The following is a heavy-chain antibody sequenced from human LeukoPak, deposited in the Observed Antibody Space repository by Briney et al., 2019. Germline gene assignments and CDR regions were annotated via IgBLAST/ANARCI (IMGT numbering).Heavy chain of an antibody. J-gene: IGHJ3*01. CDR2: IRGSGTYA. CDR3: GRDPNGDYVGAFEF. D-gene: IGHD4-17*01. V-gene: IGHV3-23*01. Sequence: HSGGSLRLSCIASEFTFASYAMTWVRLTPGEGLEWVSSIRGSGTYANYADSVRGRFTISRDNSKNTLYLQMNNLRAEDTAVYYCGRDPNGDYVGAFEFWGQGTLVTVSS. CDR1: EFTFASYA.